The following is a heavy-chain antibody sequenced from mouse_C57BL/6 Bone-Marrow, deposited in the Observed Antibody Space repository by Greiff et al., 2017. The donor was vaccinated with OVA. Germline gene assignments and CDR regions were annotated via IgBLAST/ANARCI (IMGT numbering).Heavy chain of an antibody. V-gene: IGHV1-22*01. Sequence: EVQLQQSGPELVKPGASVKMSCKASGYTFTDYNMHWVKRSHGKSLEWIGYINPNNGGTSYNQKFKGKATLTVNKSSSTAYMELRSLTSEDSAVYYCARRHYYGSRGGFAYWGQGTLVTVSA. J-gene: IGHJ3*01. D-gene: IGHD1-1*01. CDR3: ARRHYYGSRGGFAY. CDR1: GYTFTDYN. CDR2: INPNNGGT.